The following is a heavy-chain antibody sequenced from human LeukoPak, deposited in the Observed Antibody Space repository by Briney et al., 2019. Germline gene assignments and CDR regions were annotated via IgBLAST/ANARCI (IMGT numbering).Heavy chain of an antibody. Sequence: PGGSLRLSCAASGFTFSSYAMSWVRQAPGKGLEWVSAISGSGGSTYYADSVKGRFTISRDNSKNTLYLQMNSLRAEDTAFYYCAKVPLSAGGWYEYWGPGTLVTVSS. CDR1: GFTFSSYA. CDR3: AKVPLSAGGWYEY. V-gene: IGHV3-23*01. D-gene: IGHD6-19*01. J-gene: IGHJ4*02. CDR2: ISGSGGST.